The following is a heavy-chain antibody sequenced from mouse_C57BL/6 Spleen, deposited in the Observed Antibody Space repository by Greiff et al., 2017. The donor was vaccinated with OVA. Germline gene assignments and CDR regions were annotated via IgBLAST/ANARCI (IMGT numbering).Heavy chain of an antibody. CDR1: GFSLTSYG. V-gene: IGHV2-6-1*01. CDR3: ARQNGNYGDAMDY. Sequence: QVQLKESGPGLVAPSQSLSITCTVSGFSLTSYGVHWVRQPPGKGLEWLVVIWSDGSTTYNSALKSRLSISKDTSKSQVFLKMNSLQTDDTAMYYGARQNGNYGDAMDYWGQGTSVTVSS. CDR2: IWSDGST. D-gene: IGHD2-1*01. J-gene: IGHJ4*01.